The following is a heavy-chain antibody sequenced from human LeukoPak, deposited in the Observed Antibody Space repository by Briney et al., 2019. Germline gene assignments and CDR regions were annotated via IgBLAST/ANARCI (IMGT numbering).Heavy chain of an antibody. CDR3: AREGGYSSSYGMDV. V-gene: IGHV3-66*01. J-gene: IGHJ6*02. Sequence: GGSLRLSCAASGFTFDDYAMHWVRQAPGKGLEWVSVIYSGGSTYYADSVKGRFTISRDNSKNTLYLQMNSLRAEDTAVYYCAREGGYSSSYGMDVWGQGTTVTVSS. CDR1: GFTFDDYA. D-gene: IGHD6-6*01. CDR2: IYSGGST.